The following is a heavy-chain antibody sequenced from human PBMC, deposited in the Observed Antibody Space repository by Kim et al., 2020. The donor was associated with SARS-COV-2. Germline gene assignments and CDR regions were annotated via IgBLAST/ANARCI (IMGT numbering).Heavy chain of an antibody. CDR3: ARDMRFGELLPHGMDV. CDR1: GFTFSRFG. J-gene: IGHJ6*02. D-gene: IGHD3-10*01. CDR2: ISYDGSNK. V-gene: IGHV3-30*19. Sequence: GGSLRLSCAASGFTFSRFGMHWVRQTPAKGLEWVAVISYDGSNKYYADSVKGRFTISRDNSKNTLYLQMNSLRAEDTAVYYCARDMRFGELLPHGMDVWGQGTTVTVSS.